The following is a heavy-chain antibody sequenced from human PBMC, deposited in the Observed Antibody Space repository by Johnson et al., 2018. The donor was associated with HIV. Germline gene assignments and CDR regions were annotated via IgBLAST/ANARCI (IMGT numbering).Heavy chain of an antibody. J-gene: IGHJ3*02. Sequence: VQLMESGGGLVQPGGSLRLSCAASGFTFSSYAMSWVRQAPGKGLEWVLAISGSGGSTYYADSVKGRFTISRDNSKNTLYLQMNSLRAEDTAVYYCAKDLLFGSGAPPHAFDIWGQGTMVTVSS. CDR2: ISGSGGST. CDR3: AKDLLFGSGAPPHAFDI. V-gene: IGHV3-23*01. CDR1: GFTFSSYA. D-gene: IGHD3-10*01.